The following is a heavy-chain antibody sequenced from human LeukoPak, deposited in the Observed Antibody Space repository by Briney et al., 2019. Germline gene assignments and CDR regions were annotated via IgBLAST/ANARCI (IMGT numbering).Heavy chain of an antibody. D-gene: IGHD3-10*01. CDR2: IYYSGST. CDR3: ARSQLRYGSGSYMGRYYYYYMDV. V-gene: IGHV4-59*12. Sequence: PSETLSLTCTLSGGSISSYYWSWIRQPPGKGLEWIGYIYYSGSTNYNPSLKSRVTISVDTSKNQFSLKLSSVTAADTAVYYCARSQLRYGSGSYMGRYYYYYMDVWGKGTTITVSS. CDR1: GGSISSYY. J-gene: IGHJ6*03.